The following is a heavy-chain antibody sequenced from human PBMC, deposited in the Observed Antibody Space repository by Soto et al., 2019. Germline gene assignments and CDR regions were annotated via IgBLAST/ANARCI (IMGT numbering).Heavy chain of an antibody. V-gene: IGHV3-9*01. J-gene: IGHJ4*02. CDR1: GFTFDDYA. Sequence: EVQLVESGGGLVQPGRSLRLSCAASGFTFDDYAMHWVRQAPGKGMEWVSGISWNSGSIGYADSVKGRFTISRDNAKNSLYLQMNCLTAEDTALYYCANREWGSYRGIFDSWGQGTLVTVSS. CDR2: ISWNSGSI. D-gene: IGHD3-16*02. CDR3: ANREWGSYRGIFDS.